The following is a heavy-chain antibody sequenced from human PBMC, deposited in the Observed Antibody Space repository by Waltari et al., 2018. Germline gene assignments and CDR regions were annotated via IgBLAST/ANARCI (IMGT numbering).Heavy chain of an antibody. CDR3: ARAVDVADY. CDR2: IKHDGTTK. CDR1: GFTFSRDW. D-gene: IGHD5-12*01. J-gene: IGHJ4*02. Sequence: EIQLVASGGGLVQPGGSLRLSCTASGFTFSRDWMSWVRQAPGKGLEWVANIKHDGTTKFYLDSVKGRFTISRDNAQNTVYLQMNSLRVEDTALYYCARAVDVADYWGQGTLVTVSS. V-gene: IGHV3-7*01.